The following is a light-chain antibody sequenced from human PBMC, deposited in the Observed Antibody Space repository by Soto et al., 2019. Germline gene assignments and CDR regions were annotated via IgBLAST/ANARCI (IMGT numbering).Light chain of an antibody. CDR3: QQCNSYWT. Sequence: DIQMTQSPSTLSASIGDRVTITCRASQSIRSWLSLYQQKPGGAPQLLIYDASSLESGVRSRFSGSGSGTDFTLTISSLQPDDFAIYYYQQCNSYWTFGQGTKVEIK. CDR1: QSIRSW. CDR2: DAS. V-gene: IGKV1-5*01. J-gene: IGKJ1*01.